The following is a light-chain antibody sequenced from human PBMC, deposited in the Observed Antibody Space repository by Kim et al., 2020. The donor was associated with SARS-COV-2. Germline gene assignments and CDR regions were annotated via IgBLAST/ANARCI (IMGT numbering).Light chain of an antibody. CDR2: DAS. Sequence: ASVGDRISITCRASQSSSSRLAWYQQKPGQAPKLLIYDASTLEGGVPSRFSGGGSGTEFTLTITSLQPDDFASYSCQHYHSYPLTFGGGTKVDIK. V-gene: IGKV1-5*01. CDR3: QHYHSYPLT. J-gene: IGKJ4*01. CDR1: QSSSSR.